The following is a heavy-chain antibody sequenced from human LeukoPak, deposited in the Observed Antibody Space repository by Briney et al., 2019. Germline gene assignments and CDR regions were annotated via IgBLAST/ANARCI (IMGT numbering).Heavy chain of an antibody. D-gene: IGHD3-16*02. V-gene: IGHV4-4*07. J-gene: IGHJ5*02. Sequence: SETLSLTCTVSGGSISSYYWSWIRQPAGKGLEWIGRIYTSGSTNYNPSLKSRATMSVDTSKNQFSLKLSSVTAADTAVYYCARGKEKYDYVWGSYRPHNWFDPWGQGTLVTVSS. CDR1: GGSISSYY. CDR3: ARGKEKYDYVWGSYRPHNWFDP. CDR2: IYTSGST.